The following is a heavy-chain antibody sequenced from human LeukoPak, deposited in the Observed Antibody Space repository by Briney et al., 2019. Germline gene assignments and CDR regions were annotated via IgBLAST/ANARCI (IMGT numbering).Heavy chain of an antibody. V-gene: IGHV4-4*07. J-gene: IGHJ4*02. D-gene: IGHD2-2*01. Sequence: SETLSLTCTVSGGSISSYSWSWIRQPAGKGLEWIGRLYTSGSTNYNPSVTSRVTMSLDTSKNQFSLKMKYVTAADTAVYYCARDSSYPLYYFDYWGQGTLVTVSS. CDR3: ARDSSYPLYYFDY. CDR1: GGSISSYS. CDR2: LYTSGST.